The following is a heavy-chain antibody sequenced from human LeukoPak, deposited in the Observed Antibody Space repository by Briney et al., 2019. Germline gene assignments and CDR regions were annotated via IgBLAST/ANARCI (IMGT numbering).Heavy chain of an antibody. J-gene: IGHJ4*02. CDR2: INTNTGNP. D-gene: IGHD3-10*01. V-gene: IGHV7-4-1*02. CDR1: GYTFTSYA. CDR3: ARAPLWFGELSPEYYFDY. Sequence: ASVNVSCKASGYTFTSYAMNWVRQAPGQGLEWMGWINTNTGNPTYAQGFTGRFVFSLDTSVSTAYLQISSLKAEDTAVYYCARAPLWFGELSPEYYFDYWGQGTLVTVSS.